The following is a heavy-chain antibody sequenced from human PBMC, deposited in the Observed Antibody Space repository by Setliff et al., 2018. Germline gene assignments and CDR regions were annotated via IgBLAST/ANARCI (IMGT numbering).Heavy chain of an antibody. J-gene: IGHJ3*02. V-gene: IGHV4-4*02. Sequence: SETLSLTCAVSGDSISSSNWWNWVRQPPGKGLEWIGEIYHSGSTKYNPSLKSRVTISVDKSKNQFSLKLSSVTAADTAVYYCARTLPTYCRDGPCKVGALDIWGQGTMVTVSS. CDR1: GDSISSSNW. CDR3: ARTLPTYCRDGPCKVGALDI. CDR2: IYHSGST. D-gene: IGHD1-26*01.